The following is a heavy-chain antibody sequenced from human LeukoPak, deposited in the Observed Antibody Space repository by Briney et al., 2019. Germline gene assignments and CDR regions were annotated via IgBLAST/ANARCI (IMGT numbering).Heavy chain of an antibody. CDR1: GYTFTDYY. CDR2: INPNSGVT. J-gene: IGHJ3*02. CDR3: ARDLRLAVSGTSGFDI. V-gene: IGHV1-2*02. D-gene: IGHD6-19*01. Sequence: VASVKVSCKASGYTFTDYYTHWVRQAPGQGREWMGWINPNSGVTNYAQKFQVRVTMTGDTSISTVYMELSRLRSDDTAVYYCARDLRLAVSGTSGFDIWGQGTVVTVSS.